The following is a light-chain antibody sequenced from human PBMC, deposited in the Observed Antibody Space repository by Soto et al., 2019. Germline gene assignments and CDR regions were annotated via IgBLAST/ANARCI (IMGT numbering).Light chain of an antibody. J-gene: IGKJ4*01. V-gene: IGKV1-5*03. CDR2: AAS. CDR1: QSISSW. Sequence: DIQMTQSPSTLSASVGDRVTITCRASQSISSWLAWYQQKPGKAPKLLIYAASGLASGVPSRFSGSVSGTEFTLTVSSLQPEDFATYFCQQGYSTPLTFGGGTKVDIK. CDR3: QQGYSTPLT.